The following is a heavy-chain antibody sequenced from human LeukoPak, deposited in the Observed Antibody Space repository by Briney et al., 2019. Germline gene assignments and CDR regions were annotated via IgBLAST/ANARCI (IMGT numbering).Heavy chain of an antibody. CDR3: ARFGDSSGWWSDSGSYYRDYYYGMDV. Sequence: SQTLSLTCAISGDSVSSNSAAWNWIRQSPSRGLEWLGRTYYRSKWYNDYAVSVKSRITINPDTSKNQFSLQLNSVTPEDTAVYYCARFGDSSGWWSDSGSYYRDYYYGMDVWGQGTTVTVSS. J-gene: IGHJ6*02. D-gene: IGHD1-26*01. V-gene: IGHV6-1*01. CDR1: GDSVSSNSAA. CDR2: TYYRSKWYN.